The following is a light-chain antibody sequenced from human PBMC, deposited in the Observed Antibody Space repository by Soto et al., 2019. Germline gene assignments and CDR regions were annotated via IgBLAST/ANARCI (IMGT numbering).Light chain of an antibody. J-gene: IGKJ5*01. CDR3: QQYGSSP. CDR2: GAS. Sequence: EIVLTQSPGTLSLSPGERATLSCRASQSVSSSYLAWYQQKPGQAPRLPIYGASSRATGIPDRFSGSGSGTDFTLTISRLEPEDFAVYYCQQYGSSPFGQGTRLRL. CDR1: QSVSSSY. V-gene: IGKV3-20*01.